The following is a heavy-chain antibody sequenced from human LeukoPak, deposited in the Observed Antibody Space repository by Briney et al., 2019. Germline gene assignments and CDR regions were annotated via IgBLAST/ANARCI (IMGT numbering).Heavy chain of an antibody. CDR2: INAGNGNT. V-gene: IGHV1-3*01. D-gene: IGHD1-26*01. CDR1: GYTFTSYA. CDR3: DRGGVGAIAFDI. Sequence: ASVKVSCKASGYTFTSYAMHWVRQAPGQRLEWMGWINAGNGNTKYSQKFQGRVTITRDTSASTAYMELSSLRSEDTAVYYCDRGGVGAIAFDIWGQGTMVTVSS. J-gene: IGHJ3*02.